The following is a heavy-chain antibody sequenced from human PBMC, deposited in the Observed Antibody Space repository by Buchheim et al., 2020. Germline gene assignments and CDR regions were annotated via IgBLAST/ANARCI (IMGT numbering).Heavy chain of an antibody. D-gene: IGHD3-10*01. J-gene: IGHJ4*02. CDR2: LKHDGSEK. Sequence: EVQLVESGGGLVQPGGSLRLSCAASGFTFRSYWMSWVRQAPAQRLESVANLKHDGSEKYYLYSVTGRFTISRDHAKHSLYLQMNSMRAEDTAVYYCAREQGSGSYSDWGQGTL. V-gene: IGHV3-7*01. CDR3: AREQGSGSYSD. CDR1: GFTFRSYW.